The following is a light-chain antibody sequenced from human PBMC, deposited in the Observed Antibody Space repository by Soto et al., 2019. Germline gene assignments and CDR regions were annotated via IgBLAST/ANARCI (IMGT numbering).Light chain of an antibody. J-gene: IGKJ2*01. CDR1: QGISNW. CDR3: QQANSFPYT. V-gene: IGKV1-12*01. CDR2: ATS. Sequence: DIQMTQSPSSVSASVGDRVTITCRASQGISNWLAWYQQKAGKAPKLLIYATSTLQSGVPSRFRGSVSATEFTLTISSLQPEDVATYYCQQANSFPYTFGQGTKLEIK.